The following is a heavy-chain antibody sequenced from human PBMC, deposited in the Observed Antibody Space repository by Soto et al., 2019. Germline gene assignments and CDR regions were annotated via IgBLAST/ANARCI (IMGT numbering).Heavy chain of an antibody. CDR3: ATRGGPYNLYYYYYMDV. CDR1: GGTFSSYT. J-gene: IGHJ6*03. D-gene: IGHD1-1*01. V-gene: IGHV1-69*02. Sequence: QVQLVQSGAEVKKPGSSVKVSCKASGGTFSSYTISWVRQAPGQGLEWMGRIIPILGIANYAQKFQGRVTIPADKSTSTAYMELSSLRSEDTAVYYCATRGGPYNLYYYYYMDVWGKGTTVTVSS. CDR2: IIPILGIA.